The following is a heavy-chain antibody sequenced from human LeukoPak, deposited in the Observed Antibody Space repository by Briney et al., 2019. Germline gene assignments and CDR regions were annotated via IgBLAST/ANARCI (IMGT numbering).Heavy chain of an antibody. V-gene: IGHV3-53*04. Sequence: GGSLRLSCAASGFTVSSNYMSWVRQAPGKGLEWVSVIYSGGSTYYADSVKGRFTISRHNSKNTLYLQMNSRRAEDTAVYYCARDGAIRRPFSGMDVWGQGTTVTVSS. D-gene: IGHD3-10*01. CDR3: ARDGAIRRPFSGMDV. J-gene: IGHJ6*02. CDR2: IYSGGST. CDR1: GFTVSSNY.